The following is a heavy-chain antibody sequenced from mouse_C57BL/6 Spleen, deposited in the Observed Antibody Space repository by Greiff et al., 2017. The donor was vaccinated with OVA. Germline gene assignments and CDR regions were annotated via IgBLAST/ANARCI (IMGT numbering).Heavy chain of an antibody. CDR1: GYTFTSYG. CDR3: ARSESPYITTNWYFDV. Sequence: LEESGAELARPGASVKMSCKASGYTFTSYGIRWVKQRPGQGLEWIGEIYPRSGNTYYNEKFKGKATLTADKSSSTAYMELRSLTSEDSAVYFCARSESPYITTNWYFDVWGTGTTVTVSS. D-gene: IGHD1-1*01. CDR2: IYPRSGNT. J-gene: IGHJ1*03. V-gene: IGHV1-81*01.